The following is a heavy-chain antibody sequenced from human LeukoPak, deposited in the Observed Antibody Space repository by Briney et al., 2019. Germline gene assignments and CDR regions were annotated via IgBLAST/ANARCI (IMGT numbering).Heavy chain of an antibody. CDR1: GXTFSSYA. CDR2: ISYDGSNK. Sequence: PGGSLRLSCSASGXTFSSYALHWVRQAPGKGLEWVAVISYDGSNKYFADSVKGRFTISRDNSKNTLYLQMNGLRAEDTAVYYCAKDGCRITSCHVLVDPWGQGTLVTVSS. V-gene: IGHV3-30*18. CDR3: AKDGCRITSCHVLVDP. D-gene: IGHD2-2*01. J-gene: IGHJ5*02.